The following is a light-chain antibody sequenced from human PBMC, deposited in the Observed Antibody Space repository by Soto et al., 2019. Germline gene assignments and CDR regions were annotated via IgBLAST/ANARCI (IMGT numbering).Light chain of an antibody. CDR3: QQYNSYPWT. CDR2: DAS. CDR1: QSISSW. J-gene: IGKJ1*01. Sequence: DIQMTQSPSTVPASVGDRVTITCRASQSISSWLAWYQQKPGKAPKLLIYDASSLESGVPSRFSGSGSGTEFTLTISSLRPDEFATYYCQQYNSYPWTFGQGTKVEIK. V-gene: IGKV1-5*01.